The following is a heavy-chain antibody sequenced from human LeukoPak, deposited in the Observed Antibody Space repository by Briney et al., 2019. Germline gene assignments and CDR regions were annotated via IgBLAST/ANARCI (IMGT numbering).Heavy chain of an antibody. CDR2: IDPNNGGT. J-gene: IGHJ4*02. CDR1: GYTFASNY. Sequence: ASVKVSCKASGYTFASNYMHWVRQAPGQGLEWMGWIDPNNGGTNYAQKFQGRVTMTRDTSISTAYMELYSLRSDDTAVYYCARVLPSDYWGQGTLVTVSS. CDR3: ARVLPSDY. V-gene: IGHV1-2*02.